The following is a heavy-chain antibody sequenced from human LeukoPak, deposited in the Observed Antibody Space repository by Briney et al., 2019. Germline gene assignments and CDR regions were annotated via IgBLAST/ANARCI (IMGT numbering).Heavy chain of an antibody. CDR3: ARAPGYDFWSGYYNY. CDR1: GFTFDDYA. Sequence: ALRLSCAASGFTFDDYAMHWVRQAPGKGLEWVAGISWNSGSIGYADSVKGRFTISRDNAKNSLYLQMNSLRAEDTALYYCARAPGYDFWSGYYNYWGQGTLVTVSS. V-gene: IGHV3-9*01. D-gene: IGHD3-3*01. CDR2: ISWNSGSI. J-gene: IGHJ4*02.